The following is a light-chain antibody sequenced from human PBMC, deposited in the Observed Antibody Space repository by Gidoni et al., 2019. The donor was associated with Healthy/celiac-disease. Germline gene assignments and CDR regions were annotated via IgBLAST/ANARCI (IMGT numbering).Light chain of an antibody. Sequence: TVVTQSPATLSLSPGERATLSCRASQSVSSYLAWYQQKPGQAPRLLIYDASNRATGIPARFSGSGSGTDFTLTISSLEPEDFAVYYCQRRRNWPLTFXGXTKVEIK. CDR2: DAS. V-gene: IGKV3-11*01. CDR1: QSVSSY. CDR3: QRRRNWPLT. J-gene: IGKJ4*01.